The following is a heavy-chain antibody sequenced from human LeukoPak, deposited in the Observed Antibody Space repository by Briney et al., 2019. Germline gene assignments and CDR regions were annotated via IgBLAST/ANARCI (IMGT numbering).Heavy chain of an antibody. J-gene: IGHJ5*02. CDR3: AKGIVGASTDWLDP. CDR1: GFILKYAW. CDR2: IKSQSNGGTT. V-gene: IGHV3-15*01. D-gene: IGHD1-26*01. Sequence: PGGSLRLSCAASGFILKYAWMSWVRQAPGKGLEWVGRIKSQSNGGTTDYAAPVKGRFTISRDDSKNTLYLQMNSLRIEDTGVYYCAKGIVGASTDWLDPWGQGTQVTVSS.